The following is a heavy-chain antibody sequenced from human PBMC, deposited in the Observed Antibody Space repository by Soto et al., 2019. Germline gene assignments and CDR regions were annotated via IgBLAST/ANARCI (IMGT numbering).Heavy chain of an antibody. J-gene: IGHJ6*02. CDR2: IYYSGST. CDR1: GGSISSSSYY. D-gene: IGHD2-8*01. V-gene: IGHV4-39*01. Sequence: PSETLSLTCTVSGGSISSSSYYWGWIRQPPGKGLEWIGSIYYSGSTYYNPSLKSRVTISVDTSKNQFSLKLSSVTAADTAVYYCARISGYCTNGVCYQGWVAKDYYYYGMDVWGQGTTVTVSS. CDR3: ARISGYCTNGVCYQGWVAKDYYYYGMDV.